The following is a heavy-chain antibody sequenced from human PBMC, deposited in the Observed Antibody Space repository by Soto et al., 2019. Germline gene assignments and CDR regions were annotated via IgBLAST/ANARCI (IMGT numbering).Heavy chain of an antibody. CDR1: GFTFSHFL. D-gene: IGHD2-15*01. V-gene: IGHV3-30*04. CDR3: ARERERYCSEGRCYSVDY. CDR2: ISYNGREK. Sequence: QVQLVESGGGVVQPGRSLRLSCAASGFTFSHFLMHWVRQAPGKGLEWVATISYNGREKYDADSVKGRFTTSRDNSKSTLYLQMESLRTEDTAVYYCARERERYCSEGRCYSVDYWGQGTLVIVSS. J-gene: IGHJ4*02.